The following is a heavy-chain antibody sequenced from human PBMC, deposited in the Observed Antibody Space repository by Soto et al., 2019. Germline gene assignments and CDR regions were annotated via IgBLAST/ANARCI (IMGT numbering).Heavy chain of an antibody. CDR3: AKDTYSRSWYF. D-gene: IGHD2-2*01. Sequence: EVQLLESGGDLVQPGGSLRLSCAASGFTFTNYLMTWVRQAPGKGLEWVSPIDKSGGDTYYADYEKGRFTISRDNSKNKLYLQLNGQSDEVTTLDSCAKDTYSRSWYFWGQGTLVTVSS. CDR1: GFTFTNYL. V-gene: IGHV3-23*05. CDR2: IDKSGGDT. J-gene: IGHJ4*01.